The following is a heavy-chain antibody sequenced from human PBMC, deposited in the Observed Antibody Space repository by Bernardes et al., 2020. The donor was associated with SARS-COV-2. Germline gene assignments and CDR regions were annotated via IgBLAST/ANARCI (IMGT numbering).Heavy chain of an antibody. Sequence: ASVKVSCKVSGYTFTDFFIHWVRQAPGQRLEWMGWINPKTGGTNYVQKFQGRVTMTRDTSITTAYMELSWLGSDDTAIYYCARTRTTISTTGIPVDYWGQEPWSPSP. J-gene: IGHJ4*01. CDR1: GYTFTDFF. CDR3: ARTRTTISTTGIPVDY. V-gene: IGHV1-2*02. CDR2: INPKTGGT. D-gene: IGHD2-21*02.